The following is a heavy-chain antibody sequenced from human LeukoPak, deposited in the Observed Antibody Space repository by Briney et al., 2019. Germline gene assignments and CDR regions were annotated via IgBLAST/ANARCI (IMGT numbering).Heavy chain of an antibody. V-gene: IGHV4-39*01. CDR1: GGSISSSSYY. Sequence: SETLSLTCTVSGGSISSSSYYWGWIRQPPGKGLEWIESIYYSGSTYYNPSLKSRVTISVDTSKNQFSLKLSSVTAADTAVYYCASRRTYYYDSSGYKKIDYWGQGTLVTVSS. CDR3: ASRRTYYYDSSGYKKIDY. J-gene: IGHJ4*02. D-gene: IGHD3-22*01. CDR2: IYYSGST.